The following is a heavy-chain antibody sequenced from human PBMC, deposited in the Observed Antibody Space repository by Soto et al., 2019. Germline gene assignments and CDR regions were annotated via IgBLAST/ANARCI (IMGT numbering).Heavy chain of an antibody. CDR3: ARANFDWLLSKPYYYYYYGMDV. CDR1: GGTFSSYA. CDR2: IIPIFGTA. D-gene: IGHD3-9*01. J-gene: IGHJ6*02. Sequence: SVKVSCKASGGTFSSYAISWVRQAPGQGLEWMGGIIPIFGTANYAQKFQGRVTITADESTSTAYMELSSLRSEDTAVYYCARANFDWLLSKPYYYYYYGMDVWGQGTTVTVSS. V-gene: IGHV1-69*13.